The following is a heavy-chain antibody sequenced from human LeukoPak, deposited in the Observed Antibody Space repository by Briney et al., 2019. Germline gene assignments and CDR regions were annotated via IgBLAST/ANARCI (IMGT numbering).Heavy chain of an antibody. CDR2: MNPNSGNT. V-gene: IGHV1-8*01. Sequence: ASVKVSCKASGYTFTSYDINWVRQATGQGLEWMGWMNPNSGNTGYAQKFQGRVTMTRNTSISTAYMELSSLRTEDTAVYYCAKEGGLGYCSTTSCAFAHWGRGTLVTVSS. CDR1: GYTFTSYD. D-gene: IGHD2-2*01. J-gene: IGHJ4*02. CDR3: AKEGGLGYCSTTSCAFAH.